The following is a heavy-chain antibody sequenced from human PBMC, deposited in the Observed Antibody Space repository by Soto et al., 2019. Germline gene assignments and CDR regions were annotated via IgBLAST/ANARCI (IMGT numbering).Heavy chain of an antibody. J-gene: IGHJ6*02. CDR1: GFTFSSYS. D-gene: IGHD4-17*01. CDR3: ARADYGDLVYYYYGMDA. CDR2: ISSSSSSI. Sequence: WVSLRLSCAASGFTFSSYSMNWVRQAPGKGLEWVSSISSSSSSIYYADLGKGRFTISRDNAKNSLYLQMNSLRAEDTAVYYCARADYGDLVYYYYGMDAWGQGTTVTVSS. V-gene: IGHV3-21*01.